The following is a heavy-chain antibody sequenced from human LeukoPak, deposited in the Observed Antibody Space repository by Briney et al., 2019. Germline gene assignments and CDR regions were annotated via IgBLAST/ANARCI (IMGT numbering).Heavy chain of an antibody. CDR2: MNPNSGNT. CDR1: GYTFTSYD. D-gene: IGHD4-17*01. J-gene: IGHJ6*03. CDR3: ARVRNYYYYMDV. Sequence: ASVKVSCKASGYTFTSYDINWVRQATGQGLEWMGWMNPNSGNTGYAQKFQGRVTITRNTSISTAYMELSSLRFEDTAVYYCARVRNYYYYMDVWGKGTTVTVSS. V-gene: IGHV1-8*03.